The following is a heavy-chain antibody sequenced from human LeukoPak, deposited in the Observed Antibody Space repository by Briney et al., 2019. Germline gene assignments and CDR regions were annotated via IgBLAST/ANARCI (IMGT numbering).Heavy chain of an antibody. CDR2: IYYSGST. D-gene: IGHD3-3*01. J-gene: IGHJ6*02. Sequence: PSETLSLTCTVSGGSISSYYWSWIRQPPGKGLEWIGYIYYSGSTNYNPSLKSRVTISVDTSKNQFSLKLSSVTAADTAVYYCARVRVQIFGVDTYYYYGMDVWGQGTTVTVSS. CDR1: GGSISSYY. V-gene: IGHV4-59*01. CDR3: ARVRVQIFGVDTYYYYGMDV.